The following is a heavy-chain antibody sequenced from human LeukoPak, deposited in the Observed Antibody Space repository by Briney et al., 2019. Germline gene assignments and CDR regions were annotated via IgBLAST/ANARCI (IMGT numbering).Heavy chain of an antibody. J-gene: IGHJ5*02. CDR3: ARQYSYGLNWFDP. Sequence: GGSLRLSCAASGFTFSSYSMNWVRQAPGKGLEWVSSISSSSSYIYYADSVKGRFTISRDNAKNSLYLQMNSLRAEDTAVYYCARQYSYGLNWFDPWGQGTLVTVSS. CDR1: GFTFSSYS. CDR2: ISSSSSYI. D-gene: IGHD5-18*01. V-gene: IGHV3-21*01.